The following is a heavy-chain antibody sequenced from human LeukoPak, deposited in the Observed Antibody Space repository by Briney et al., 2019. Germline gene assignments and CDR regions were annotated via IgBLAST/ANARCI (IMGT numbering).Heavy chain of an antibody. CDR2: TDSSGGT. Sequence: SETLSLTCTVSGGSISSGNYYWSWIRQPAGRGLEWIGRTDSSGGTNYNPSLKSRVTISVDTSKNQFSLKLSSVTAADTAVYYCARYYSSGLPFDYWGQGTLVTVSS. D-gene: IGHD6-19*01. CDR3: ARYYSSGLPFDY. CDR1: GGSISSGNYY. J-gene: IGHJ4*02. V-gene: IGHV4-61*10.